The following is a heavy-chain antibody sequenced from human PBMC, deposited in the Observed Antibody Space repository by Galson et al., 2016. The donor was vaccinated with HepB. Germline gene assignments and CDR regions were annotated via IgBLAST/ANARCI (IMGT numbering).Heavy chain of an antibody. D-gene: IGHD6-6*01. CDR3: TRRPGN. CDR1: GFTVGNNY. Sequence: SLRLSCAASGFTVGNNYMSWVRQAPGKGLEWVSSIYSGGNTIYADSVKGRFIISRDSSKNTLYLQMNSLTAEDTAVYYCTRRPGNWGQGTLVTVSS. J-gene: IGHJ4*02. V-gene: IGHV3-53*01. CDR2: IYSGGNT.